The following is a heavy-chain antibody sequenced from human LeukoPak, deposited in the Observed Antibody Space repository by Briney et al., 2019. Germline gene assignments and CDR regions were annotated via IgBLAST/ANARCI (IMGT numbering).Heavy chain of an antibody. V-gene: IGHV4-38-2*01. CDR3: ATYCSGGSCSGY. D-gene: IGHD2-15*01. J-gene: IGHJ4*02. Sequence: SETLSLTCAVSGYSISSGYYWGWIRQPPGKGLEWIGSIYHSGSTYYNPSLKSRVTISVDTSKNQFSLKLSSVTAADTAVYYCATYCSGGSCSGYWGQGTLVTVSS. CDR1: GYSISSGYY. CDR2: IYHSGST.